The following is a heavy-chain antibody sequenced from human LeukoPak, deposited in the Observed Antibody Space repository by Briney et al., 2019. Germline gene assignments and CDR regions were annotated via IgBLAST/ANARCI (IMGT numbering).Heavy chain of an antibody. J-gene: IGHJ4*02. D-gene: IGHD6-19*01. CDR1: GGSISSSSYY. CDR2: IYYSGST. V-gene: IGHV4-39*07. Sequence: PSETLSLTCTVSGGSISSSSYYWGWIRQPPGKGLEWIGSIYYSGSTYYNPSLKSRVTISVDTSKNQFSLKLSSVTAADTAVYYCARGLIAVAGTGDYWGQGTLVTVSS. CDR3: ARGLIAVAGTGDY.